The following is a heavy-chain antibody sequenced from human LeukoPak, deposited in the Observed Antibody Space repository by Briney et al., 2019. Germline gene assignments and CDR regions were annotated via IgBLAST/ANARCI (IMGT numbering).Heavy chain of an antibody. CDR3: ASGYSYGYYYYGMDV. Sequence: SETLSLTCTVSGGSISSSGYYWSWIRQPPGKGLEWIGYIYYSGSTNYNPSLKSRVTISVDTSKNQFSLKLSSVTAADTAVYYCASGYSYGYYYYGMDVWGQGTTVTVSS. D-gene: IGHD5-18*01. J-gene: IGHJ6*02. CDR1: GGSISSSGYY. V-gene: IGHV4-61*08. CDR2: IYYSGST.